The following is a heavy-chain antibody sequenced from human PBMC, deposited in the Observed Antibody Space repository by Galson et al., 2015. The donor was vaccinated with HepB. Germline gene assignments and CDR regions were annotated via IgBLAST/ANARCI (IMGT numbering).Heavy chain of an antibody. CDR1: GFTFSTYW. J-gene: IGHJ5*01. V-gene: IGHV3-74*01. CDR3: ARQPAVAGSFFDS. D-gene: IGHD1-26*01. Sequence: SLRLSCAASGFTFSTYWMHWVRQAPGKGPVWVSGIQGSGGIISYADSVKGRFTISRDNSKSTLYLQMNSLRAEDTAVYYCARQPAVAGSFFDSWGQGTLVTVSS. CDR2: IQGSGGII.